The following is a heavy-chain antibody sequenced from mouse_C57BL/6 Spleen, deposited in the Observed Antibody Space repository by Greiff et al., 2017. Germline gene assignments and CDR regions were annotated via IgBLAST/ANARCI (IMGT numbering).Heavy chain of an antibody. Sequence: VQLQQPGAELVKPGASVKLSCKASGYTFTSYWMHWVKQRPGQGLEWIGMIHPNSGSTNYNEKVKSKATLTVDKSSSTAYMQLSSLTSEDSAVYYCALYSSWYFDVWGTGTTVTVSS. V-gene: IGHV1-64*01. D-gene: IGHD2-1*01. CDR3: ALYSSWYFDV. CDR2: IHPNSGST. J-gene: IGHJ1*03. CDR1: GYTFTSYW.